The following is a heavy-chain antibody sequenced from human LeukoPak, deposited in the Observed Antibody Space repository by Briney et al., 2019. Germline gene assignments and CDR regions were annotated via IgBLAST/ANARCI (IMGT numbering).Heavy chain of an antibody. V-gene: IGHV1-18*01. Sequence: ASVKVSCKASGYTFNSYGINWLRQAPGQGLEWMGWINPYNGNTNYAQKLQGRVTMTTDTSTSTAYMELRSLRSDDTAMYYCARDLDGSGSYYYWGQGTLVTVSS. CDR1: GYTFNSYG. D-gene: IGHD3-10*01. J-gene: IGHJ4*02. CDR3: ARDLDGSGSYYY. CDR2: INPYNGNT.